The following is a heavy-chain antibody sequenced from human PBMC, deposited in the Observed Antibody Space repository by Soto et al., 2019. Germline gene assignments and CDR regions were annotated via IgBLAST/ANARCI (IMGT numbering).Heavy chain of an antibody. V-gene: IGHV6-1*01. D-gene: IGHD1-7*01. CDR2: TYYRSKWYN. CDR1: GDSVSSNSAA. J-gene: IGHJ5*02. Sequence: QTLSLTCAISGDSVSSNSAAWNWIRQSPSRGLEWLGRTYYRSKWYNDYAVSVKSRITINPYTSKNQFSQQLNSVTPEPTAVYCCARAGITGTTGWFDPWGQGTLVAVSS. CDR3: ARAGITGTTGWFDP.